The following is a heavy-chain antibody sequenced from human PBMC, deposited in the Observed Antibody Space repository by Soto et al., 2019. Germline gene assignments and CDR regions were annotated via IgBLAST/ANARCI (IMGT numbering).Heavy chain of an antibody. CDR3: ARAECNFDFWSAYSI. CDR1: GFTFSNYW. J-gene: IGHJ3*02. D-gene: IGHD3-3*01. Sequence: EVQLVESGGGSVQPGGSLRLSCAASGFTFSNYWMHWVRQGPGKGLVWVSRINSDGSRTSYADSVKGRFTISRDNAKNTLYLQMNSLRAEDTAVYYCARAECNFDFWSAYSIWGQGTMVTVSS. CDR2: INSDGSRT. V-gene: IGHV3-74*01.